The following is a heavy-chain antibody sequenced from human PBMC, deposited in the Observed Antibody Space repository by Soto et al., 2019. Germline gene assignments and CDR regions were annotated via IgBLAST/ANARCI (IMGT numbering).Heavy chain of an antibody. CDR2: IYYSGSA. D-gene: IGHD2-21*02. CDR1: GGSLSSSGYY. Sequence: QVQLQESGPGLVKPSQTLSLTCTVSGGSLSSSGYYWSWMRQHPGKGLEWIGDIYYSGSASYNPSLKSRVTISLDTSNIQLPLRLSSVTAADADLYACARAGSDYYFDLWGRGTLVTVSS. CDR3: ARAGSDYYFDL. V-gene: IGHV4-31*02. J-gene: IGHJ2*01.